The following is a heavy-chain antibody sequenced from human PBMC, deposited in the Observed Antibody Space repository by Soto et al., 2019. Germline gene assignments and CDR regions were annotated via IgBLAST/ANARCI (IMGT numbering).Heavy chain of an antibody. V-gene: IGHV1-69*02. D-gene: IGHD3-10*01. CDR3: ASSYGSGYRAFDY. CDR1: GDTFNFYS. CDR2: VNPIVSMS. J-gene: IGHJ4*02. Sequence: QVQLVQSGAELTRPGSSVKVSCKASGDTFNFYSINWVRQAPGLGLEWMGRVNPIVSMSNYAQKFQGRVTMTADKSTSTAYMELSSLRSEDTAIYFCASSYGSGYRAFDYWGPGALVTVS.